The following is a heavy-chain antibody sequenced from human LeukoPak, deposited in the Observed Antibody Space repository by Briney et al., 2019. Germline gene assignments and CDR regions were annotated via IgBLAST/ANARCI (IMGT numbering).Heavy chain of an antibody. Sequence: WASVKVSCKASGYTFTSYAISWVRQAPGQGLEWMGWISADNGNTDYAQRFQGRVTMTTDTSTSTAYMELRSLRSDDTAVYYCARDQEGVATTFDYWGQGTLVTVSS. CDR2: ISADNGNT. V-gene: IGHV1-18*01. CDR3: ARDQEGVATTFDY. D-gene: IGHD5-12*01. CDR1: GYTFTSYA. J-gene: IGHJ4*02.